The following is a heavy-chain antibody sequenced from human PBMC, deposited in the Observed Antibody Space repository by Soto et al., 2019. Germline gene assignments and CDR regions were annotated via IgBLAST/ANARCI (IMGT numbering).Heavy chain of an antibody. J-gene: IGHJ3*02. V-gene: IGHV5-51*01. CDR1: GYSFTSYW. CDR3: AIPPYSSGHHDPFAI. CDR2: IYPGDSDT. Sequence: PGESLKISCKGSGYSFTSYWIGWVRQMPGKGLEWMGIIYPGDSDTRYSPSFQGQVTISADKSISTAYLQWSSLKASDTAMYYFAIPPYSSGHHDPFAISGQGTTVTVSS. D-gene: IGHD6-25*01.